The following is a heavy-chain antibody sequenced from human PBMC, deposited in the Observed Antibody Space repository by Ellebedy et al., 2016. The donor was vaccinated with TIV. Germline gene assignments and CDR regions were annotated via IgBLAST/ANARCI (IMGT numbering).Heavy chain of an antibody. CDR1: GFTFSSYA. Sequence: GESLKISCAASGFTFSSYAMTWVRQAPGKGLEWVSAISGSGSNTHYPDPLKERFTVSRDNSKNTLYLQVDSLRAEDTAVYYCAQTNWGSGGFYGMDVWGQGTTVTVSS. CDR3: AQTNWGSGGFYGMDV. J-gene: IGHJ6*02. V-gene: IGHV3-23*01. D-gene: IGHD7-27*01. CDR2: ISGSGSNT.